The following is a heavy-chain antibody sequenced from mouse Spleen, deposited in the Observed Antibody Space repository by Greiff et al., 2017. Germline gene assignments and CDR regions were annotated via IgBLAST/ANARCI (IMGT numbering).Heavy chain of an antibody. D-gene: IGHD1-3*01. V-gene: IGHV1-64*01. Sequence: VKLQQPGAELVKPGASVKLSCKASGYTFTSYWMHWVKQRPGQGLEWIGMIHPNSGSTNYNEKFKSKATLTVDKSSSTAYMQLSSLTSEDSAVYYCARRRGTYKGFFDYWGQGTTLTVSS. CDR2: IHPNSGST. CDR3: ARRRGTYKGFFDY. CDR1: GYTFTSYW. J-gene: IGHJ2*01.